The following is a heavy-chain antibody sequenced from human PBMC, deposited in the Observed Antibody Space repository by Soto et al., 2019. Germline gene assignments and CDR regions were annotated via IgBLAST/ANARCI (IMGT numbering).Heavy chain of an antibody. Sequence: PGESLKISCDGSGYSFSNYCIGLVLQMPGKGLEWMGIIYPGNFDIRYSPSFQGQVTISADKSVSTAYLQWSSLKASDTAMYYCGRHPYGDYDIMDVWGQGTMVTVSS. CDR1: GYSFSNYC. CDR2: IYPGNFDI. J-gene: IGHJ6*02. CDR3: GRHPYGDYDIMDV. D-gene: IGHD4-17*01. V-gene: IGHV5-51*01.